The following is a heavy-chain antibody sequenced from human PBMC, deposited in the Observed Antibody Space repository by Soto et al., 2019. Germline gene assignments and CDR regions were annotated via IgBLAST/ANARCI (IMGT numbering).Heavy chain of an antibody. CDR3: ARSGLRFLEWLLSSMDV. V-gene: IGHV1-8*02. J-gene: IGHJ6*02. Sequence: ASVKVSCKASGGTFSSYDINWVRQATGQGLEWMGWMNPNSGNTGYAQKFQGRVTMTRNTSMSTAYMELSSLRSEDTAVYYCARSGLRFLEWLLSSMDVWGQGTTVTAP. CDR1: GGTFSSYD. CDR2: MNPNSGNT. D-gene: IGHD3-3*01.